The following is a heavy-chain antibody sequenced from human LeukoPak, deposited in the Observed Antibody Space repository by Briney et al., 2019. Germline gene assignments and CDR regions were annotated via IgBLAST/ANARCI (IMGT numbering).Heavy chain of an antibody. D-gene: IGHD6-19*01. J-gene: IGHJ4*02. CDR2: IYYSGST. CDR1: GGSIITRSYN. V-gene: IGHV4-39*01. CDR3: ARRSVAVENYFDY. Sequence: PSETLSLTCTVSGGSIITRSYNWGWIRQPPGKGLEWIGSIYYSGSTNYNPSLKSRVTIYVDTSKNQFSLRLTSVTVADTAVYYCARRSVAVENYFDYWGQGSLVTVSS.